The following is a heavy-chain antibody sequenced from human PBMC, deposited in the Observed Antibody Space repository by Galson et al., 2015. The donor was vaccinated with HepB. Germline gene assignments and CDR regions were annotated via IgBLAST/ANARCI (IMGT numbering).Heavy chain of an antibody. Sequence: SLRLSCAASGFTFSTFAMSWVRQAPGKGLEWVAGIRGSGEKTYYADSLKGRFTISRDNSKNTMYLQMNNVRAEDTAVYYCAKVFDILLVWSELYNYYFDYWGQGTLVTVSA. CDR1: GFTFSTFA. CDR3: AKVFDILLVWSELYNYYFDY. V-gene: IGHV3-23*01. J-gene: IGHJ4*02. CDR2: IRGSGEKT. D-gene: IGHD5-24*01.